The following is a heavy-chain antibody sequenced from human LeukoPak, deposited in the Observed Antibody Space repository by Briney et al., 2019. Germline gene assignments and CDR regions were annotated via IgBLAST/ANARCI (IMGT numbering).Heavy chain of an antibody. J-gene: IGHJ4*02. D-gene: IGHD5-18*01. CDR3: AQARGYSFDY. CDR1: GFTFSSYG. V-gene: IGHV3-30*02. Sequence: PGGSLRLSCAASGFTFSSYGMHWVRQAPGKGLEWVAFISYDGNNKYYTDSVKGRFTISRDNSKKTVRLQMNSLRTEDTAMYYCAQARGYSFDYWGQGTLVTVSS. CDR2: ISYDGNNK.